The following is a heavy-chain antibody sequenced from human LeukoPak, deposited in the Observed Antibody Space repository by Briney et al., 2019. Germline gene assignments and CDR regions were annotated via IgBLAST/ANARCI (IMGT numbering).Heavy chain of an antibody. CDR2: ISAYNGHT. CDR3: ARVLWFGELLQANWFDP. J-gene: IGHJ5*02. CDR1: GYTFTSYG. V-gene: IGHV1-18*01. D-gene: IGHD3-10*01. Sequence: ASVKVSCQASGYTFTSYGISWVRQAPGQGREWMGWISAYNGHTNYTQKLQGRVTMTTDTSTSTAYMELRSLRSDDTAVYYCARVLWFGELLQANWFDPWGQGTLVAVSS.